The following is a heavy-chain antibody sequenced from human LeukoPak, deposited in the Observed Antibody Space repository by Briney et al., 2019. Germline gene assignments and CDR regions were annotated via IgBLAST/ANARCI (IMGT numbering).Heavy chain of an antibody. CDR2: INPNSGGT. D-gene: IGHD6-13*01. V-gene: IGHV1-2*02. Sequence: ASVKVSCKASGYTFTGYYMHWVRQAPGQGLGWMGWINPNSGGTNYAQKFQGRITMTRDTSISTAYMELSRLRSDDTAVYYCARQYGAIAAASLWGQGTLVTVSS. J-gene: IGHJ4*02. CDR1: GYTFTGYY. CDR3: ARQYGAIAAASL.